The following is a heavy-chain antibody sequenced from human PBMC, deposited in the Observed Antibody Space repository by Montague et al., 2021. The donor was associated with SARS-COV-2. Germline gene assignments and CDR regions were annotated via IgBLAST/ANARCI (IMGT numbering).Heavy chain of an antibody. V-gene: IGHV4-34*01. J-gene: IGHJ6*02. CDR3: ARRPGRVWGLDV. D-gene: IGHD3-10*01. CDR1: GASFSGYY. Sequence: SETLSLTCAVYGASFSGYYWNFIRQTPGKGLEWLGEISHSGTTKYNPSLKSRFTISADTSKNQFSLTLTSVTAADKAVYFCARRPGRVWGLDVWGHGTTVTVSS. CDR2: ISHSGTT.